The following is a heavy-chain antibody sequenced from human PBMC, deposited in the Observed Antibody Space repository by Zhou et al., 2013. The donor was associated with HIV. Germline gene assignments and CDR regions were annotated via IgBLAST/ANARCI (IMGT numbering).Heavy chain of an antibody. Sequence: QVQLVQSGAEMKRPGSSVKVSCKLSGDTFTTSFISWVRQAPGQGLEWMGYIDPNSGGTNLAKRFQGRVTMTRDTSISTAYMELSGLRSDDTAVYYCARDLVFRGRGYYFDHWGQGPWSPSPQ. D-gene: IGHD3-16*01. CDR2: IDPNSGGT. CDR1: GDTFTTSF. CDR3: ARDLVFRGRGYYFDH. V-gene: IGHV1-2*02. J-gene: IGHJ4*02.